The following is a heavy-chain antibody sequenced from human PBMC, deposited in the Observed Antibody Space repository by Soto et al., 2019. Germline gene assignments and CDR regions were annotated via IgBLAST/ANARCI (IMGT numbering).Heavy chain of an antibody. CDR2: TYYRSKWYI. J-gene: IGHJ6*02. Sequence: SQTLSLTCSISGARFSGNRAAWNWIRQSPSRGLEWLGRTYYRSKWYIEYEPSMQGRMTINPDTSKNQFSLQLNSVTPEEKAVYYCATGRLMRGHHSMDAWGQGTSVTVSS. D-gene: IGHD2-15*01. CDR1: GARFSGNRAA. CDR3: ATGRLMRGHHSMDA. V-gene: IGHV6-1*01.